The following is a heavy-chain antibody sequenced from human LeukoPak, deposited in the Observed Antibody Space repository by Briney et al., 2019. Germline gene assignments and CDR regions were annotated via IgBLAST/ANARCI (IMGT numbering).Heavy chain of an antibody. V-gene: IGHV4-4*02. CDR2: IFHSGST. CDR1: SGSIFSSNW. Sequence: SGTLSLTCAVSSGSIFSSNWWSWVRQPPGKGLEWIGQIFHSGSTSYSPSLKSRVTISVDKSKNQFSLRLTSVTAADTAVYYCARSPTKRVPEDYWGQGTLVTVSS. CDR3: ARSPTKRVPEDY. D-gene: IGHD2-2*01. J-gene: IGHJ4*02.